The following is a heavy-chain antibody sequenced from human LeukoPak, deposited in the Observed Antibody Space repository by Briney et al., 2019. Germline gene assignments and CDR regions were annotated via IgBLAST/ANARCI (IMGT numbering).Heavy chain of an antibody. J-gene: IGHJ4*02. V-gene: IGHV3-33*01. CDR3: ARVGYNSGWYEY. Sequence: GGPLRLSCAASGFPFSIYGMHWVRQAPGKGLEGVAVIWEDGTNIRYADSVKGRFAISRDNSKNTLYLQMNRLRTEDTAVYYCARVGYNSGWYEYWGQGTLVTVAS. D-gene: IGHD6-19*01. CDR1: GFPFSIYG. CDR2: IWEDGTNI.